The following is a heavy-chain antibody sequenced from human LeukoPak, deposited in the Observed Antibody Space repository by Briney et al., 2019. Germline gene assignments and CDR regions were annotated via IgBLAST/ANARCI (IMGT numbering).Heavy chain of an antibody. CDR3: ARDVVAAAGTWDY. V-gene: IGHV4-39*07. D-gene: IGHD6-13*01. Sequence: PSETLSLTCAVSGGSISSNSYYWGWIRQPPGKGLEWIGSIYYSGSTYYNPSLESRVTMSVDTSKNQLSLKLSSVTAADTAVYYCARDVVAAAGTWDYWGQGTLVTVSS. J-gene: IGHJ4*02. CDR1: GGSISSNSYY. CDR2: IYYSGST.